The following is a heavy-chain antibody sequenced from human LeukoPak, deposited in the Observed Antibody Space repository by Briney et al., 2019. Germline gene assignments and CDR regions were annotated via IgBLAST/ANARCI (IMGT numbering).Heavy chain of an antibody. CDR2: IYYSGST. J-gene: IGHJ4*02. Sequence: SETLSLTCTISGGSITSYYWTWIRQPPGKGLEWIGSIYYSGSTYYNPSLKSRVTISVDTPKNQFSLKLSSVTAADTAVYYCASRDPYYDILTGYPIDYWGQGVLVTVSS. D-gene: IGHD3-9*01. V-gene: IGHV4-59*05. CDR3: ASRDPYYDILTGYPIDY. CDR1: GGSITSYY.